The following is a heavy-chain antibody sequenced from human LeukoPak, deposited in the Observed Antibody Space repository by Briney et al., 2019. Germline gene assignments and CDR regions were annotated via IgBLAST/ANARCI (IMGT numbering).Heavy chain of an antibody. J-gene: IGHJ6*03. CDR3: ARKASLRYGSGSPYYYYYMDV. V-gene: IGHV1-69*06. CDR1: GGTFSSYA. Sequence: ASVKVSCKASGGTFSSYAISWVRQAPGQGLEWMGGIIPIFGTANYAQKFQGRVTITADKSTSTAYMELSSLRSEDTAVYYCARKASLRYGSGSPYYYYYMDVWGKGTTVTVSS. CDR2: IIPIFGTA. D-gene: IGHD3-10*01.